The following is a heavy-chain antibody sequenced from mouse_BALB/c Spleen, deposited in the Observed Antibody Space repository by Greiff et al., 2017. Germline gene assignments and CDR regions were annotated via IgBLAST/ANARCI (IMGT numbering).Heavy chain of an antibody. Sequence: VQLQQPGAELVKPGASVKMSCKASGYTFTSYWMHWVKQRPGQGLEWIGVIDPSDSYTSYNQKFKGKATLTVDTSSSTAYMQLSSLTSEDSAVYYCTRSRSYAMDYWGQGTSVTVSS. D-gene: IGHD1-1*01. J-gene: IGHJ4*01. CDR2: IDPSDSYT. V-gene: IGHV1S127*01. CDR1: GYTFTSYW. CDR3: TRSRSYAMDY.